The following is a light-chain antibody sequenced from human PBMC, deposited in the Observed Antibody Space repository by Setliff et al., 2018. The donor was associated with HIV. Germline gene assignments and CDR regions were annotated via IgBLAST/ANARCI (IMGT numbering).Light chain of an antibody. CDR3: QQYRDLPLT. Sequence: EIVLTQSPGTLSLSPGERATLSCRASQSVTSSFLAWYQQKPGLAPRLLIYDTSSRATGVPDRFSGSGSGTDFTLTISRLEPEDFAVYYCQQYRDLPLTFGGGTKVDIK. J-gene: IGKJ4*01. CDR1: QSVTSSF. V-gene: IGKV3D-20*01. CDR2: DTS.